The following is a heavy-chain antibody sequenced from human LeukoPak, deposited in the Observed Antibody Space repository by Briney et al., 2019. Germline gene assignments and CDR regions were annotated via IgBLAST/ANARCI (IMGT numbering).Heavy chain of an antibody. CDR2: ISWHGGST. CDR3: ATGSLHYYDSSGYYNPQNDAFDI. J-gene: IGHJ3*02. Sequence: GGSLRLSCAASGFTFDDYAMHWVRQAPGKGLEWVSLISWHGGSTYYADSVKGRFTISRDNSKNSLYLQMNSLRTEDTALYYCATGSLHYYDSSGYYNPQNDAFDIWGQGTMVTVSS. CDR1: GFTFDDYA. D-gene: IGHD3-22*01. V-gene: IGHV3-43D*03.